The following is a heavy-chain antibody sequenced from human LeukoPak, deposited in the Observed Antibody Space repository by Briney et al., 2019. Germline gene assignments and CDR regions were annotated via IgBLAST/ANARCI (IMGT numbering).Heavy chain of an antibody. J-gene: IGHJ5*02. CDR1: GGSFSGYY. CDR2: INHSGST. D-gene: IGHD6-19*01. CDR3: ARRGSSDWNWFDP. V-gene: IGHV4-34*01. Sequence: SETLSLTCAVYGGSFSGYYWSWIRQPPGKGLEWIGEINHSGSTNYNPSLKSRVTISVDTSKYQFSLKLSSVTAADTAVYYCARRGSSDWNWFDPWGQGALVTGSS.